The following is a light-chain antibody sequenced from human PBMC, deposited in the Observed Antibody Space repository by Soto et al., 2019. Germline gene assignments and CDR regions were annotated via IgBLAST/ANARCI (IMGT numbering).Light chain of an antibody. J-gene: IGKJ2*01. CDR2: GAS. V-gene: IGKV3-15*01. CDR3: QQYNNWPYT. Sequence: EIVMTQSPATLSVSPGERATLSCRASQSVSSNLAWYQQKPGQAPRLLTYGASTRATGIPARFSGSGSGTEFTLTISSLQSEDFAVYYCQQYNNWPYTFSQGTKLEIK. CDR1: QSVSSN.